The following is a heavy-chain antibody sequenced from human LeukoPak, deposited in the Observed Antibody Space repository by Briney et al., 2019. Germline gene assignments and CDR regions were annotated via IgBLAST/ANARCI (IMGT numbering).Heavy chain of an antibody. CDR2: INHSGST. V-gene: IGHV4-34*01. D-gene: IGHD6-6*01. Sequence: PSETLSLTCAVYGGSFSGYYWSWIRQPPGKGLEWIGEINHSGSTNYNPSLKSRVTIPVDTSKNQFSLKLSSVTAADTAVYYSARGYSSSSYNWFDPWGQGTLVTVSS. CDR1: GGSFSGYY. CDR3: ARGYSSSSYNWFDP. J-gene: IGHJ5*02.